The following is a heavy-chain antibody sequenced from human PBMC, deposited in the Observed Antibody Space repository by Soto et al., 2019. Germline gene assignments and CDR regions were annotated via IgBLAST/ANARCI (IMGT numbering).Heavy chain of an antibody. V-gene: IGHV3-23*01. Sequence: EVQLLESGGGLVQPGGSLRLSCAASGFTFSSYAMSWVRQAPGKGLEWVSAISGSGGSTYYADSVKGRFTISRDNSKNTLYLQMNNLRAEDTAVYYCAKDGTYYYGSGSYFDYWGQGTLVTVSS. CDR3: AKDGTYYYGSGSYFDY. D-gene: IGHD3-10*01. CDR1: GFTFSSYA. CDR2: ISGSGGST. J-gene: IGHJ4*02.